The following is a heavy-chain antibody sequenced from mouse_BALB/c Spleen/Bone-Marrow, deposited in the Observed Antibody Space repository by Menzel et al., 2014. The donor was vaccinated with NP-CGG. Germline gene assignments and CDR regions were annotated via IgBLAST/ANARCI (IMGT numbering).Heavy chain of an antibody. Sequence: EVKLVESGPELVKPGASVKISCKASGYSFTGYYMHWVKQSHVKSLEWIGRINPYNGATSYNQNFKDKASLTIDKSSSTAYMEVHSLTSEDSAVYYCAREGGLVPDHFDYWGQGTTLTASS. CDR1: GYSFTGYY. CDR3: AREGGLVPDHFDY. CDR2: INPYNGAT. D-gene: IGHD6-2*01. J-gene: IGHJ2*01. V-gene: IGHV1-31*01.